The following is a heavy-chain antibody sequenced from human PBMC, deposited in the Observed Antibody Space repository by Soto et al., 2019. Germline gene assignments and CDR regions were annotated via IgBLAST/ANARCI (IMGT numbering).Heavy chain of an antibody. CDR2: IHYSGST. V-gene: IGHV4-59*01. CDR1: GGSISGSY. CDR3: TKYRRTDAEGYSFGY. D-gene: IGHD2-15*01. Sequence: SETLSLTCTGSGGSISGSYWSWIRQTPGKVLEWVGYIHYSGSTNYNPSLKSRVTMSVDSAKNQFSLQLSSVTAADTAVYFCTKYRRTDAEGYSFGYWGQGALVTVSS. J-gene: IGHJ4*02.